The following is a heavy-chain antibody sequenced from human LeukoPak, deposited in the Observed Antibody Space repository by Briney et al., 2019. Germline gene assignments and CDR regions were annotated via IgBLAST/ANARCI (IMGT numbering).Heavy chain of an antibody. CDR3: ATGIAVAGPLDY. J-gene: IGHJ4*02. CDR2: ISYDGSNK. Sequence: PXGSLRLSCAASGFTFSSYAMHWVRQAPGKGLEWVAVISYDGSNKYYADSVKGRFTISRDNSKNTLYLQMNSLRAEDTAVYYCATGIAVAGPLDYWGQGTLVTVSS. CDR1: GFTFSSYA. D-gene: IGHD6-19*01. V-gene: IGHV3-30-3*01.